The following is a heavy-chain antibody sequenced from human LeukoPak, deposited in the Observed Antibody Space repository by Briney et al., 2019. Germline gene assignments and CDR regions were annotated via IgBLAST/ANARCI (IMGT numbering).Heavy chain of an antibody. Sequence: ASVKVSCKVSGYTLTELSMHWVRQAPGKGLEWMGGFDPEDGETIYAQKFQGRVTMTEDTSTDTAYMELSSLRSEDTAVYYCATDGRSSWDNWFDPWGQGTLVTVSS. CDR2: FDPEDGET. CDR3: ATDGRSSWDNWFDP. J-gene: IGHJ5*02. V-gene: IGHV1-24*01. CDR1: GYTLTELS. D-gene: IGHD6-13*01.